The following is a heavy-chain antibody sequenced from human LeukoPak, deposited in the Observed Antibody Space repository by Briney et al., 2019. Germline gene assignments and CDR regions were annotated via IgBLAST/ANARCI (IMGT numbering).Heavy chain of an antibody. D-gene: IGHD1-14*01. V-gene: IGHV4-39*01. CDR2: IYYSGST. CDR3: ARQTRYPLYYMDV. CDR1: GDSISTSSYY. Sequence: SETLSLTCTVSGDSISTSSYYWGWIRQPPGKGLEWIGSIYYSGSTYYNPSLKSRVTISVDTSKNQFSLKLSSVTAADTAVYYCARQTRYPLYYMDVWGKGTTVTISS. J-gene: IGHJ6*03.